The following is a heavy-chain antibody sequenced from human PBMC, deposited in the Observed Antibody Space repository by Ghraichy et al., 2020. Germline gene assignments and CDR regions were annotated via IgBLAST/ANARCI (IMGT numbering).Heavy chain of an antibody. CDR3: ARHVPYNSSWYSGFDY. Sequence: GSLRLSCSVSGGSISSSNSYWGWIRQPPGKGLEWIGSVFYSGSTYYNPSLKSRVTISVDTSKNPFSLKVSSVNAADTSVYYCARHVPYNSSWYSGFDYWGQGNLVPGSS. CDR2: VFYSGST. V-gene: IGHV4-39*01. CDR1: GGSISSSNSY. J-gene: IGHJ4*02. D-gene: IGHD6-13*01.